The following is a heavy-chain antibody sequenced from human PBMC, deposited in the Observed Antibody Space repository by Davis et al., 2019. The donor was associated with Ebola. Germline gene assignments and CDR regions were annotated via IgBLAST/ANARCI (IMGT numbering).Heavy chain of an antibody. V-gene: IGHV4-34*01. CDR2: INHSGST. CDR1: GGSSSGYY. D-gene: IGHD6-19*01. Sequence: SETLSLTCAVYGGSSSGYYWSWIRQPPGKGLEWIGEINHSGSTNYNPSLKSRVTISVDTSKNQFSLKLSSVTAADTAVYYCASLLSGYSSGSLNWFDPWGQGTLVTVSS. J-gene: IGHJ5*02. CDR3: ASLLSGYSSGSLNWFDP.